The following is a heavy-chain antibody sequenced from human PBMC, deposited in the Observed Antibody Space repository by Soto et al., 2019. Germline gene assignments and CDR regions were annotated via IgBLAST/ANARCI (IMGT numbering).Heavy chain of an antibody. J-gene: IGHJ6*02. CDR3: ARVPPRGGMDV. CDR1: GGSISSYY. V-gene: IGHV4-59*01. CDR2: IYYSGST. Sequence: SETLSLTCTVSGGSISSYYWSWIRQPPGKGLEWIGYIYYSGSTNYNPSLKSRVTISVDTSKNQFSLKLSSVTAADTAVYYCARVPPRGGMDVWGQGTTVTVSS. D-gene: IGHD3-10*01.